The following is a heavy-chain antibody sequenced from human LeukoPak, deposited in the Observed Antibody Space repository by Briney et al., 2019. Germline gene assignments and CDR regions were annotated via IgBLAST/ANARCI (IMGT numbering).Heavy chain of an antibody. CDR2: IWYDGSNK. J-gene: IGHJ6*02. Sequence: GGSLRLSCAASGFTFSSYGMHWVRQAPGKGLEWVAVIWYDGSNKYYADSVKGRFTISRDNSKNTLYLQMNSLRVEDTAVYYCARDLLLEWLLFDYYYYGMDVWGQGTTVTVSS. CDR1: GFTFSSYG. D-gene: IGHD3-3*01. V-gene: IGHV3-33*01. CDR3: ARDLLLEWLLFDYYYYGMDV.